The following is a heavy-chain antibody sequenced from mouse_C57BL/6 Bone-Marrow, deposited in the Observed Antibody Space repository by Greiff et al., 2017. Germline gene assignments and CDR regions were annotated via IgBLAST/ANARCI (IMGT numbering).Heavy chain of an antibody. CDR1: GYTFTRYW. Sequence: QVQLQQPGAELVKPGASVKMSCKASGYTFTRYWITWVKQRPGQGLEWIGDLYSGSGSTNYNEKFKSRATLTVDKSSSTAYMQLSSLTSEDSASYYCARHYYGKGYAMDDWGQGTSVTVSS. V-gene: IGHV1-55*01. CDR2: LYSGSGST. CDR3: ARHYYGKGYAMDD. J-gene: IGHJ4*01. D-gene: IGHD1-2*01.